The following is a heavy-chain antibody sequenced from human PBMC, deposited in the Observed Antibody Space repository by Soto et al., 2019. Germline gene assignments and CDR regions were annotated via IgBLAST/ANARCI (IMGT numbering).Heavy chain of an antibody. CDR1: GDNVSNNTAS. D-gene: IGHD5-12*01. CDR3: AKGDNLGPKTGYAFDP. V-gene: IGHV6-1*01. CDR2: TYFRSKWYN. J-gene: IGHJ5*02. Sequence: SQTRSLTCAISGDNVSNNTASWNLIRQSPSRGLEWLGRTYFRSKWYNDYAVSVKSRIIINPDTSNNQFSLQLNSVTPEDTAVYFCAKGDNLGPKTGYAFDPWGQGIMVTVSS.